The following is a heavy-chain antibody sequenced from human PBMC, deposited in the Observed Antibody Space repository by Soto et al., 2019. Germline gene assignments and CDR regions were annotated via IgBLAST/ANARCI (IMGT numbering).Heavy chain of an antibody. CDR1: GFTFGDYA. J-gene: IGHJ4*02. D-gene: IGHD2-8*01. Sequence: EVQLVESGGGLVEPGRSLRLSCTASGFTFGDYAVTWFRQAAGKGLDWVAFIRNKASGWTTEYAASVRGRFTLSRDDSRSIAYLQMNSLRTEDTGVYYCTRDRVLPDYWGKGTLVTVSS. CDR2: IRNKASGWTT. CDR3: TRDRVLPDY. V-gene: IGHV3-49*03.